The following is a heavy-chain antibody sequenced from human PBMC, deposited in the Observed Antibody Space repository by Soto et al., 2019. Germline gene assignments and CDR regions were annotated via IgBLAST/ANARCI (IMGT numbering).Heavy chain of an antibody. D-gene: IGHD1-26*01. Sequence: ASVKVSCKVSGYTLTELSMHWVRQAPGKGLEWMGGFDPEDGETIYAQKFQGRDTMTEDTSTDTAYMELSSLRSEDTAVYYSATVTAPPRKYSGSYYLWGQGTLVTVSS. CDR2: FDPEDGET. CDR1: GYTLTELS. J-gene: IGHJ1*01. CDR3: ATVTAPPRKYSGSYYL. V-gene: IGHV1-24*01.